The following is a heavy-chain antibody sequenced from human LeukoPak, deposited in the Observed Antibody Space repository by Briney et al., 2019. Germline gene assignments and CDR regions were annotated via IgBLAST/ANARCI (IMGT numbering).Heavy chain of an antibody. Sequence: SETLSLTCTVSGGSIGNNSYYWGWIRQPPGKGLEWIGNIYYSGSTYYNPSLKSRVTISVDTSKNHFSLKLNSVTAADTAVYYCARLDCSHDSCYFDHGAQGTLVTVSS. CDR2: IYYSGST. V-gene: IGHV4-39*02. D-gene: IGHD2-15*01. CDR3: ARLDCSHDSCYFDH. J-gene: IGHJ4*02. CDR1: GGSIGNNSYY.